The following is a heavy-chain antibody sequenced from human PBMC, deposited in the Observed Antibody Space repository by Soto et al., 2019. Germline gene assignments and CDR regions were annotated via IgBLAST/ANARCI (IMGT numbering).Heavy chain of an antibody. CDR1: GGSFSGYY. D-gene: IGHD7-27*01. CDR2: INHSGST. J-gene: IGHJ4*02. CDR3: ALGWGRIFDY. Sequence: QVQLQQGGAGLLKPSETLSLTCAVYGGSFSGYYWNWIRQPPGKGLEWIGEINHSGSTNYNPSLKRRVTLSVDTSKNLFSLKLSSVTAADTAVYCCALGWGRIFDYWGQGTLVTVSS. V-gene: IGHV4-34*01.